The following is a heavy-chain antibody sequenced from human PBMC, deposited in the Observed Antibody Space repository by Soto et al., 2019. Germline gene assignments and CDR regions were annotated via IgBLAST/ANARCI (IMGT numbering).Heavy chain of an antibody. D-gene: IGHD1-26*01. J-gene: IGHJ3*02. Sequence: SETMSLTCTVSGGSISSGGYYWSWIRQHPGKGLEWIGYIYYSGSTYYNPSLKSRVTISVDTSKNQFSLKLSSVTAADTSVYYCARHPGGRYGPLDIWGQGTMVTVSS. CDR3: ARHPGGRYGPLDI. CDR1: GGSISSGGYY. CDR2: IYYSGST. V-gene: IGHV4-31*03.